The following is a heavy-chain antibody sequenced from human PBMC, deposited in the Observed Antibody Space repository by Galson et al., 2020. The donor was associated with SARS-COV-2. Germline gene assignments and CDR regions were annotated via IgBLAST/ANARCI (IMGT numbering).Heavy chain of an antibody. V-gene: IGHV1-2*06. J-gene: IGHJ5*02. D-gene: IGHD2-21*02. CDR3: ARDAPPIEMTEILGPRNWFDP. CDR2: INPHSGGT. CDR1: GYTFIAYY. Sequence: ASVKVSCKTSGYTFIAYYIHWMRQAPGQGLEWMGRINPHSGGTDYAQKFQGRVSMTGDTSMSTAYMELSRLTSDDTAVYYCARDAPPIEMTEILGPRNWFDPWGQGTLVTVSS.